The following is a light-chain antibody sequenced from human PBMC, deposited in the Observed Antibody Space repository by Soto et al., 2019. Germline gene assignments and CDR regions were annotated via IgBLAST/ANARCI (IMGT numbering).Light chain of an antibody. Sequence: EIVMTQSPATLSVSPGERATLSCRASQSVSSKLAWYQQKPGQAPRVLIYGASTRATGIPARFSGSGSGTEFTLTISSLQSEDFAVYYCQQYNDWPPTWTFGQGTRVEIE. V-gene: IGKV3-15*01. CDR3: QQYNDWPPTWT. CDR1: QSVSSK. CDR2: GAS. J-gene: IGKJ1*01.